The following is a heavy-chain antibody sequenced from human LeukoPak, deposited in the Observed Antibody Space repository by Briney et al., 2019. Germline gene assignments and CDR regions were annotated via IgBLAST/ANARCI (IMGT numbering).Heavy chain of an antibody. V-gene: IGHV4-39*01. CDR2: IYFTGST. J-gene: IGHJ4*02. D-gene: IGHD1-7*01. CDR1: GGSLSSSSYY. Sequence: SETLSLTCTVSGGSLSSSSYYWGWIRQSPGKGLEWIGSIYFTGSTYYNPSLKSRPTISIDASKNPFSLKLSSVTAADTAVYYCARHEPDTGTTDSGFDYWGQGTLVTVSS. CDR3: ARHEPDTGTTDSGFDY.